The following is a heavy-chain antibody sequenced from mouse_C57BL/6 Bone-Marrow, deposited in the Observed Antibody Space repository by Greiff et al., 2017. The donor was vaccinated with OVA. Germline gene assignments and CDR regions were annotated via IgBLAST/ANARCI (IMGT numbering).Heavy chain of an antibody. Sequence: VQLQQSGPELVKPGASVKISCKASGYAFSSSWMHWVKQRPGQGLEWIGRIYPGDGDTNYNGKFKGKATLTADKSSSTAYMQLSSLTSEDSAVYFYEGYGQDWFAYWGQGTLVTVSA. CDR1: GYAFSSSW. CDR3: EGYGQDWFAY. D-gene: IGHD1-1*02. J-gene: IGHJ3*01. CDR2: IYPGDGDT. V-gene: IGHV1-82*01.